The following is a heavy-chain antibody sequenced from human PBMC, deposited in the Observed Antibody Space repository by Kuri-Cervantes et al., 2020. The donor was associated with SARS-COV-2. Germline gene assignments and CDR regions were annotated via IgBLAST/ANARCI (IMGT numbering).Heavy chain of an antibody. CDR2: IYYSGST. CDR1: GGSISSSSYY. V-gene: IGHV4-39*01. J-gene: IGHJ2*01. CDR3: ARRPREEDHSFHWYFDL. Sequence: ESLKISCTVSGGSISSSSYYWGWIRHPPGKGLEWIGSIYYSGSTYYNPSLKSRVTISVDTSKNQFSLKLSSVTAADTAMYYCARRPREEDHSFHWYFDLWGRGTLVTVSS. D-gene: IGHD5-18*01.